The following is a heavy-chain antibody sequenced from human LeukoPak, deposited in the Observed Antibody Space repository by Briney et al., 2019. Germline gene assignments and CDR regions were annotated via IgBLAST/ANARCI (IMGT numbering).Heavy chain of an antibody. Sequence: PSETLSLTCTVSGGSISSYYWSWIRQPPGKGLEWIGYIYYSGSTNHNPSPKSRVTISVDTSKSQFSLKLSSVTAADTAVYYCARGGWNKFDYWGQGTLVTVSS. CDR2: IYYSGST. CDR3: ARGGWNKFDY. D-gene: IGHD3-22*01. V-gene: IGHV4-59*13. J-gene: IGHJ4*02. CDR1: GGSISSYY.